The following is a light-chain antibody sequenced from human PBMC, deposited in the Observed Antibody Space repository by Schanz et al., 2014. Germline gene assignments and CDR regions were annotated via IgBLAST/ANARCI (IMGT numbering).Light chain of an antibody. Sequence: EIVLTQSPGTLSLSPGERATLSCRASQSVNSIYLAWYQQKPGQAPRPLIFGASNRATGIPARFSGSGSGTEFALTISSLQSEDFAVYYCQHYYNWPRTFGQGTKVEIK. CDR2: GAS. CDR3: QHYYNWPRT. J-gene: IGKJ1*01. V-gene: IGKV3-15*01. CDR1: QSVNSIY.